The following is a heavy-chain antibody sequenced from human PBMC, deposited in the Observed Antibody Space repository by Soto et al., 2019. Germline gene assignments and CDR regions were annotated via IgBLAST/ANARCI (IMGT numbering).Heavy chain of an antibody. J-gene: IGHJ4*02. CDR2: IIPILGIA. Sequence: QVQLVQSGAEVKKPGSSVKVSCKASGGTFSSYTISWVRQAPGQGLEWMGRIIPILGIANYAQKFQGRVTITADKPTGTAYMDLSSLRSEDTAVYYCLNIPHYWGQGTLVTVSS. CDR1: GGTFSSYT. V-gene: IGHV1-69*02. CDR3: LNIPHY.